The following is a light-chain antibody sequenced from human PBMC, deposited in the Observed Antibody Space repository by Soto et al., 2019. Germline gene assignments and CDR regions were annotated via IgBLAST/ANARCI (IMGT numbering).Light chain of an antibody. Sequence: DIQMTQSPSSLSASVGDRVTISCRASQYIVNYLNWYQHRPGKDPRLLIYSASNLPSGVPSRFTGSGSGTDFTLTISSLQPEDFATYYCQQSETTPWTFGQGTKVEIK. CDR2: SAS. CDR1: QYIVNY. J-gene: IGKJ1*01. V-gene: IGKV1-39*01. CDR3: QQSETTPWT.